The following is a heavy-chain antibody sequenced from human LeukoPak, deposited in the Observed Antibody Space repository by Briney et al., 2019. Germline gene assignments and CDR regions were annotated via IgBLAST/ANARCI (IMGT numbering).Heavy chain of an antibody. J-gene: IGHJ4*02. CDR1: GGSFSGYY. V-gene: IGHV4-34*01. D-gene: IGHD6-19*01. Sequence: SETLSLTCAVYGGSFSGYYWSWIRQPPGKGLEWIGEINHSGSTNYNPSLKSRVTISVDTSKNQFSLKLSSVTAADTAVYYCASTVAGRNYFDYWGQGTLVTVSS. CDR3: ASTVAGRNYFDY. CDR2: INHSGST.